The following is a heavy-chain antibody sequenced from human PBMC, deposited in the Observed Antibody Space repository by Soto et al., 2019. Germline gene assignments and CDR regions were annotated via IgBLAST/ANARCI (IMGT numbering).Heavy chain of an antibody. V-gene: IGHV4-61*01. CDR2: IYYSGST. D-gene: IGHD3-22*01. CDR1: GGSVSSGSYY. CDR3: ARVANYYDSSGSRGCRPETDY. J-gene: IGHJ4*02. Sequence: PSETLSLTCTVSGGSVSSGSYYWSWIRQPPGKGLEWIGYIYYSGSTNYNPSLKSRVTISVDTSKNQFSLKLSSVTAADTAVYYCARVANYYDSSGSRGCRPETDYRDQGTLGTVSS.